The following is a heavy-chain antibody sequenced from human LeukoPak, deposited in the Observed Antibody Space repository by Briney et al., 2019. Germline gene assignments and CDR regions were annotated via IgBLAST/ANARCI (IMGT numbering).Heavy chain of an antibody. V-gene: IGHV3-73*01. CDR3: TSWSGSYQIDY. CDR1: GFTFSGSA. Sequence: GGSLRLSCAASGFTFSGSAMPWVRQASGKGLEWVGRIRSKANSYATAYAASVKGRFTISRDDSKNTAYLQMNSLKTEDTAVYYCTSWSGSYQIDYWGQGTLVTVSS. J-gene: IGHJ4*02. D-gene: IGHD1-26*01. CDR2: IRSKANSYAT.